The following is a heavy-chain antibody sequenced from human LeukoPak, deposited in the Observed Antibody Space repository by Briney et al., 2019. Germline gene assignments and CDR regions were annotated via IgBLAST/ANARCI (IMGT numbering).Heavy chain of an antibody. CDR3: AREARYYFDY. CDR1: GFTFSSYA. J-gene: IGHJ4*02. V-gene: IGHV3-23*01. Sequence: GGSLRLSCAASGFTFSSYAMSWVRQAPGKGLEWVSANSGSGGSTYYADSAKGRFTISRDNAKNSLYLQMNSLRAEDTAVYYCAREARYYFDYWGQGTLVTVSS. CDR2: NSGSGGST.